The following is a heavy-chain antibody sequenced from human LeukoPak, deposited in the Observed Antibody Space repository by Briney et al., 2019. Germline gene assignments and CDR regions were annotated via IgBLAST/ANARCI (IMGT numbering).Heavy chain of an antibody. CDR3: ATSYDSSGYYHFDY. Sequence: GGSLRLSCAASGFTFSSYAMHWVRQAPGKGLEWVAVISYHGSNEYYADSVKGRFTISRDNSKNTLYLQMTSLRPEDTAVYYCATSYDSSGYYHFDYWGQGTLVTVSS. D-gene: IGHD3-22*01. CDR1: GFTFSSYA. CDR2: ISYHGSNE. J-gene: IGHJ4*02. V-gene: IGHV3-30*04.